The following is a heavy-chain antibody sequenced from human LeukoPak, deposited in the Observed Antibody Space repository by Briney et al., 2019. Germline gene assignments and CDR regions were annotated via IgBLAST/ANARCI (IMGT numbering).Heavy chain of an antibody. CDR2: INPNSGGT. V-gene: IGHV1-2*02. Sequence: GASVKVSCKASGYTFTGYYMHWVRQAPGQGLEWMGWINPNSGGTNYAQKFQGRVTMTRDTSISTAYMELSRLRSDDTAVYYCARDLYGDEPDSPNWFDPWGQGTLVTVSS. J-gene: IGHJ5*02. CDR1: GYTFTGYY. D-gene: IGHD4-17*01. CDR3: ARDLYGDEPDSPNWFDP.